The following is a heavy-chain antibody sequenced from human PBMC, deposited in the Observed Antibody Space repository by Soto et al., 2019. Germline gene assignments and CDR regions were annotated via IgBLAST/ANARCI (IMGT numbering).Heavy chain of an antibody. V-gene: IGHV1-3*01. CDR1: GYTFTSYA. J-gene: IGHJ6*02. CDR2: INAGNGNT. D-gene: IGHD4-17*01. CDR3: ARLRDQYYYYGMAV. Sequence: ASVKVSCKASGYTFTSYAMHWVRQAPGQRLEWMGWINAGNGNTKYSQKFQGRVTITRDTSASTAYMELSSLRSEDTAVYYCARLRDQYYYYGMAVWGQGTTVTVSS.